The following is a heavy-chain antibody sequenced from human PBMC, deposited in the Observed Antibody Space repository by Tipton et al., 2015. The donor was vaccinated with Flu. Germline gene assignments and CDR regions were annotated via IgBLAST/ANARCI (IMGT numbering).Heavy chain of an antibody. Sequence: TLSLTCSVSGDSMTSSRYYWGWIRQPPGKGLEWIGSILHSGSTYYNPSLKSRVTISVDTSKNQFFLKLISVTAADTAVYYCARVSPGVESWFDPWGQGTLVTVSS. V-gene: IGHV4-39*07. CDR2: ILHSGST. CDR3: ARVSPGVESWFDP. J-gene: IGHJ5*02. D-gene: IGHD3-3*01. CDR1: GDSMTSSRYY.